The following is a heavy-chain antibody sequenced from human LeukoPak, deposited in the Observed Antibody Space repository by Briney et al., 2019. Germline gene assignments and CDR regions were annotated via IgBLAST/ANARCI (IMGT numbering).Heavy chain of an antibody. CDR3: ARHTGYLDY. D-gene: IGHD1-14*01. J-gene: IGHJ4*02. CDR1: GGPISGYY. V-gene: IGHV4-59*08. Sequence: PSETLSLTCTVSGGPISGYYWSWIRQPPGKGLEWIGYIYYSGSTNYNPSLKSRVTISVDTSKNQFSLKLSSVTAADTAVYYCARHTGYLDYWGQGTLVTVSS. CDR2: IYYSGST.